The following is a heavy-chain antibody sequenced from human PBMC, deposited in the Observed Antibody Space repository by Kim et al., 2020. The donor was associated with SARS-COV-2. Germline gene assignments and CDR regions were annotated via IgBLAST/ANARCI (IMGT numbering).Heavy chain of an antibody. J-gene: IGHJ6*02. D-gene: IGHD6-13*01. V-gene: IGHV1-46*01. CDR1: GYTFTSYY. CDR2: INPSGGST. CDR3: AGGDAAARPYYYGMDV. Sequence: ASVKVSCKASGYTFTSYYMHWVRQAPGQGLEWMGIINPSGGSTSYAQKFQGRVTMTRDTSTSTVYMELSSLRSEDTAVYYCAGGDAAARPYYYGMDVWGQGTTVTVSS.